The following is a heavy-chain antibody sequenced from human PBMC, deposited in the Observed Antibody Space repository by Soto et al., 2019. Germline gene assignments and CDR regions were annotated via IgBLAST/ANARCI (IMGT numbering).Heavy chain of an antibody. J-gene: IGHJ6*02. D-gene: IGHD3-3*01. CDR3: ARTPTIFGVVVGVDV. Sequence: ASVKVSCKASGYTFTGYYMHWVRQAPGQGLEWMGWINPNSGGTNYAQKFQGRVTMTRDTSISTAYMELSRLRSDDTAVYYCARTPTIFGVVVGVDVWGQGTTVTVSS. V-gene: IGHV1-2*02. CDR2: INPNSGGT. CDR1: GYTFTGYY.